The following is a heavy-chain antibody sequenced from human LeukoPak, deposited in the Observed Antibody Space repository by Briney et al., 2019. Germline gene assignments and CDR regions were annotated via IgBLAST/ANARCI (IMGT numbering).Heavy chain of an antibody. D-gene: IGHD3-22*01. J-gene: IGHJ4*02. CDR3: AGTIRGSSGYAFDY. CDR1: GGSISSYY. V-gene: IGHV4-59*01. CDR2: IYYSGST. Sequence: SETLSLTCPVSGGSISSYYRSWIRQPPGRGLEWIGYIYYSGSTNYNPSLKSRVTISVVTSKNQFSLKLSAVSAADTAVYYCAGTIRGSSGYAFDYWAREPWSPSPQ.